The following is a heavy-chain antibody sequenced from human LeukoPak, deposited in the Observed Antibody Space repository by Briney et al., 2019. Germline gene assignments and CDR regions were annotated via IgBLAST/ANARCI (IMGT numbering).Heavy chain of an antibody. V-gene: IGHV3-21*01. CDR1: GFTFSSYS. J-gene: IGHJ4*02. D-gene: IGHD3-10*01. Sequence: GGSLRPSCAASGFTFSSYSMNWVRQAPGKGLEWVSSISSSSSYIYYADSVKGRFTISRDNAKNSLYLQMNSLRAEDTAVYYCATYGSGSRRGVDYWGQGTLVTVSS. CDR2: ISSSSSYI. CDR3: ATYGSGSRRGVDY.